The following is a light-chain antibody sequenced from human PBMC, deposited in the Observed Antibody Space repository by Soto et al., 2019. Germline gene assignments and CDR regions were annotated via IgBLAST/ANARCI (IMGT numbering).Light chain of an antibody. J-gene: IGKJ1*01. Sequence: VLTQSPGTLSLSPGESATLSCRASQSVSRSYIAWYHQKPGQASRLLIYGASSRATGIPDRFSGSGSGTDFTLTISRLEPEDFAVYYCHQYDVSPRTFGQGTKVEIK. CDR2: GAS. CDR1: QSVSRSY. CDR3: HQYDVSPRT. V-gene: IGKV3-20*01.